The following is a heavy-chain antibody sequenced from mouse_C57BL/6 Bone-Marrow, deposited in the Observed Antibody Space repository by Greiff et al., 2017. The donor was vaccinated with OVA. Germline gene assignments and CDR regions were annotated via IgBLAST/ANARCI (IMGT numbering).Heavy chain of an antibody. Sequence: QVQLQQSGPGLVQPSQCLSISCTVSGFSLTRYGVHWVRQSPGKGLEWLGVIWRGGSTDYNAAFISRLSISKDNSKSQVFFKMNSLQAEDTAIYYCARVGTPDYWGQGTTLTVSS. CDR2: IWRGGST. J-gene: IGHJ2*01. CDR3: ARVGTPDY. D-gene: IGHD3-3*01. CDR1: GFSLTRYG. V-gene: IGHV2-2*01.